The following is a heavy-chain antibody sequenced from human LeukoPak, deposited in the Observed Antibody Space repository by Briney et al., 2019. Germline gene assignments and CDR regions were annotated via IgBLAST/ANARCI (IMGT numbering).Heavy chain of an antibody. V-gene: IGHV1-69*13. CDR2: IIPIFGTA. CDR1: GGTFISYA. Sequence: ASVTVSCKASGGTFISYAISWVRQAPGQGLEWMGGIIPIFGTANYAQKFQGRVTITADESTSTAYMELSSLRSEDTAVYYCARELLEWELVYWGQGTLVTVSS. CDR3: ARELLEWELVY. D-gene: IGHD1-26*01. J-gene: IGHJ4*02.